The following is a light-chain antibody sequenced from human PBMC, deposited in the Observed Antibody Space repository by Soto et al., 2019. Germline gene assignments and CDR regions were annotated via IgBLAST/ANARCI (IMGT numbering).Light chain of an antibody. CDR3: QTWGTGIQVV. J-gene: IGLJ2*01. Sequence: QPVLTQSPSASASLGASVKLTCTLSGGHSTYAIAWHQQQPGKGPRYLMKVNSDGSHSKGDGIPDRLSGSSSGAERYLTISSLQSEDEADYYCQTWGTGIQVVFGGGTKLTVL. V-gene: IGLV4-69*01. CDR1: GGHSTYA. CDR2: VNSDGSH.